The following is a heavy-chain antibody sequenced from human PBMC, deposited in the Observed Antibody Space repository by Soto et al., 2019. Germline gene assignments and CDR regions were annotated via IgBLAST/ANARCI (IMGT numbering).Heavy chain of an antibody. CDR1: GFTFTSSA. J-gene: IGHJ6*02. CDR3: AADSSPHYYGMDV. CDR2: TVVGSGNT. Sequence: ASVKVSFKASGFTFTSSALQWVRQARGQRLEWIGWTVVGSGNTNYAQKFQERVTITRDMSTSTAYMELSSLRSEDTAVYYCAADSSPHYYGMDVWGQGTKVTVSS. V-gene: IGHV1-58*01.